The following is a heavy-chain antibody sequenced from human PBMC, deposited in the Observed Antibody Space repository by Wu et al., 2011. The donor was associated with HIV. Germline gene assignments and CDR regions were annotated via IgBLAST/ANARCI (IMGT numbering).Heavy chain of an antibody. CDR1: GGTFSSEA. CDR2: IIPMFKTP. V-gene: IGHV1-69*15. CDR3: ARDLGGDEDY. D-gene: IGHD2-21*01. Sequence: QVQLVQSGAEVKKPGSSVKVSCKASGGTFSSEAFSWVRQAPGQGLEWMGRIIPMFKTPVYAEKFLGRVSIDADESTNTAYLELSSLRSEDTAIYYCARDLGGDEDYWGQGTLVTVSS. J-gene: IGHJ4*02.